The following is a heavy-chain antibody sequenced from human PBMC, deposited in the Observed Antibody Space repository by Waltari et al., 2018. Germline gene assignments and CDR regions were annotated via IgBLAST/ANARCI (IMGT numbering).Heavy chain of an antibody. J-gene: IGHJ4*02. CDR3: ARDLSGSYFDY. V-gene: IGHV3-48*04. CDR2: ISSSSSTI. CDR1: GFTFGSYS. Sequence: EVQLVESGGGLVQPGGSLRLSCAASGFTFGSYSMNWVRQAPGKGLEWVSYISSSSSTIYYADSVKGRFTISRDNAKNSLYLQMNSLRAEDTAVYYCARDLSGSYFDYWGQGTLVTVSS. D-gene: IGHD1-26*01.